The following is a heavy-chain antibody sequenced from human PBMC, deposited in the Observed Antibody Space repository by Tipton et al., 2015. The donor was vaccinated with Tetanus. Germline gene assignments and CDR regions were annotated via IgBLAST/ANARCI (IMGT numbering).Heavy chain of an antibody. CDR1: GFTFSSNG. CDR3: ARDRAPPSSWYFDL. D-gene: IGHD3-10*01. V-gene: IGHV3-30*03. J-gene: IGHJ2*01. CDR2: ISYEENNK. Sequence: SLRLSCEASGFTFSSNGMHWVRQAPGKGLEWVALISYEENNKFYADSVKGRFTISRDNSKNTLYLQMNSLRTEDTAVYYCARDRAPPSSWYFDLWGRGTLVTVSS.